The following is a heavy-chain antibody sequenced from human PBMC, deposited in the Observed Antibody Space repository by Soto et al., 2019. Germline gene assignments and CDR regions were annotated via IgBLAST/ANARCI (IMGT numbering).Heavy chain of an antibody. J-gene: IGHJ4*02. D-gene: IGHD3-22*01. V-gene: IGHV4-34*01. Sequence: SETLSLTCAVYGGSFSGYYWSWIRQPPGKGLEWIGEINHSGSTNYNPSLKSRVTISVDTSKNQFSLKLSSVTAADTAVYYCARGVDYYDSSGSYYWGQGTLVTVYS. CDR2: INHSGST. CDR3: ARGVDYYDSSGSYY. CDR1: GGSFSGYY.